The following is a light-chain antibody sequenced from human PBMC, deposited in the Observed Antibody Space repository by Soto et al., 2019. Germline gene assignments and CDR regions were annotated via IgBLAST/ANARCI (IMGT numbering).Light chain of an antibody. V-gene: IGKV1D-12*01. CDR2: AAS. CDR3: QEANTLPLT. Sequence: DVQLTQSQYSLSASVGDRVTITCRASQGISSWLAWYQQKPGKAPKLLIYAASNLQTGVPSRFSGSGSVTDFTLTITGLQPEDFATYYCQEANTLPLTFGQGRLLEIK. J-gene: IGKJ5*01. CDR1: QGISSW.